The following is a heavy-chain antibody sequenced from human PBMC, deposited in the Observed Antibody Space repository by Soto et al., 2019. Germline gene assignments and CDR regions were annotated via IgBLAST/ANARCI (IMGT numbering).Heavy chain of an antibody. Sequence: SETLCLTCAVYGGSFSGYYWTWIRQPTGTGLEWIGEINHSGSTNYNPSLKSRVTISVDTSKNQFSLKLTSVTAADTAVYYCARDKITGLFDYWGQGTLVTVPQ. CDR1: GGSFSGYY. CDR2: INHSGST. J-gene: IGHJ4*02. V-gene: IGHV4-34*01. CDR3: ARDKITGLFDY. D-gene: IGHD2-8*02.